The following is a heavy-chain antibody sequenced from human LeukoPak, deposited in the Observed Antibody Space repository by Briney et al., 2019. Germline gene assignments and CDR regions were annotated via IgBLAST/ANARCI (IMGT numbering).Heavy chain of an antibody. D-gene: IGHD1-26*01. V-gene: IGHV3-66*01. J-gene: IGHJ4*02. CDR2: IYSGGST. Sequence: GGSLRLSCAASGFTVSSNYMSWVRQAPGKGLEWVSVIYSGGSTYYADSVKGRFTISRDNSKNTLYLQMNSLRAEDTAVYYCASKKRSYSGSYQSFDYWGQGTLVTVSS. CDR1: GFTVSSNY. CDR3: ASKKRSYSGSYQSFDY.